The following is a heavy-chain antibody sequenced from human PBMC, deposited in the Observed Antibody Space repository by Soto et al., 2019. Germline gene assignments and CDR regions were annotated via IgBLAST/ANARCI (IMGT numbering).Heavy chain of an antibody. J-gene: IGHJ6*03. V-gene: IGHV4-59*01. CDR2: VYYSGNT. CDR1: GASFILTY. D-gene: IGHD6-13*01. Sequence: QFHRQGSGPGRWKLSKTRSLTSTVLGASFILTYGTGFRRPPGKGLEWIGYVYYSGNTNYNPSLESRVTISVDTSRNRFSLNLTSATAADTAVYYCARKGAAASYAHYYMDVWGRGTAVTVSS. CDR3: ARKGAAASYAHYYMDV.